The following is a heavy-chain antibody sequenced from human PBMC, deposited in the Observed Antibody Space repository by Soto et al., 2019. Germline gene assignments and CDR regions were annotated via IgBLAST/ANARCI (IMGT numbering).Heavy chain of an antibody. CDR2: IIPIFGTA. D-gene: IGHD2-15*01. J-gene: IGHJ6*02. CDR3: ARSPVGYCSGGSCYSESGYYYGMDV. V-gene: IGHV1-69*01. Sequence: QVQLVQSGAEVKKPGSSVKVSCKASGGTFSSYAISWVRQAPGQGLEWMGGIIPIFGTANYAQKFRGRVTITADESTSTAYMELSSLRSEDTAVYYCARSPVGYCSGGSCYSESGYYYGMDVWGQGTTVTVSS. CDR1: GGTFSSYA.